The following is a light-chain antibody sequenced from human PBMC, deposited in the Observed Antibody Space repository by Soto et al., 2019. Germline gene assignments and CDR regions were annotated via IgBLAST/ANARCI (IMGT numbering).Light chain of an antibody. CDR2: GNT. CDR3: QSYDSTLSGSA. Sequence: QSVLTQPPSVSGAPGQRVTISGTGSSSNIGAGYDVQWYQQVPGAAPKVLIYGNTNRPSGVPDRFSGSRSGTSASLAIAGLQDEDEAVYYCQSYDSTLSGSAFGGGTKLTVL. V-gene: IGLV1-40*01. CDR1: SSNIGAGYD. J-gene: IGLJ3*02.